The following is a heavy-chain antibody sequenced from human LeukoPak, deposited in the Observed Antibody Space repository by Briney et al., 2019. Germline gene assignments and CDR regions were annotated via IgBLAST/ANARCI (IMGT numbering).Heavy chain of an antibody. D-gene: IGHD3-3*01. CDR2: IYPGDSET. Sequence: GESLKISCKGSGNTFTNDWICWVRQLPGKGLEWMGIIYPGDSETRYSPSFQGQVTMSVDKSSSTAYLQWATLKASDTAIYFCARLSTRLLDHWGQGTRVTVSS. V-gene: IGHV5-51*01. CDR3: ARLSTRLLDH. J-gene: IGHJ4*02. CDR1: GNTFTNDW.